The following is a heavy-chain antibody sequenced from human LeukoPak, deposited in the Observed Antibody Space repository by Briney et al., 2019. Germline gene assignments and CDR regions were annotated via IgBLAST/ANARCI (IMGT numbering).Heavy chain of an antibody. J-gene: IGHJ4*02. CDR2: IWYDGSNK. V-gene: IGHV3-33*01. Sequence: QPGGSLRLSCAASGFTFSSYGMHWVRQAPGKGLEWVAVIWYDGSNKYYADSVKGRFTISRDNSKNTLYLQMNSLRAEDTAVYYCARDLHDYSNPYYFDYWGQGTLVTVSS. CDR3: ARDLHDYSNPYYFDY. D-gene: IGHD4-11*01. CDR1: GFTFSSYG.